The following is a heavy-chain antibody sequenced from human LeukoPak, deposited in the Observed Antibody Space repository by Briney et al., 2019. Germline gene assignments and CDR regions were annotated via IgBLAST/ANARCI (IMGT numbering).Heavy chain of an antibody. Sequence: GGSLRLSCAASGFTFSGHNMNWVRQAPGKGLEWISFVSISSGTIYYADSVNGRFRISRDNAKSSLDLEMNSLRAEDAAVYYCARAMSTFGGVRNYFDSWGQGTLVTVSS. CDR3: ARAMSTFGGVRNYFDS. CDR2: VSISSGTI. CDR1: GFTFSGHN. V-gene: IGHV3-48*04. D-gene: IGHD3-16*01. J-gene: IGHJ4*02.